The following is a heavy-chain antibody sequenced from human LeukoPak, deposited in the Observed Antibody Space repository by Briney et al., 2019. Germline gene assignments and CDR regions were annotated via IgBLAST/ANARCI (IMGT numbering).Heavy chain of an antibody. J-gene: IGHJ4*02. CDR3: ARRGGYDYTFDL. CDR1: NGSLSFGGPY. V-gene: IGHV4-30-2*01. D-gene: IGHD5-12*01. CDR2: IFHSGST. Sequence: TLSLTCSVSNGSLSFGGPYWNWIRQTPGKGLEWIGYIFHSGSTFFNPSLKSRVTMSVDRSKNQFSLKLDSVTAADTAIYYCARRGGYDYTFDLWGQGTLVTVSS.